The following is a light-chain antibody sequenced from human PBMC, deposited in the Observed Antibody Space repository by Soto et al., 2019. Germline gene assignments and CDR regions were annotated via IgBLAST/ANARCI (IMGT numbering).Light chain of an antibody. V-gene: IGKV1-5*01. CDR3: KQYNSYWT. CDR2: DAS. J-gene: IGKJ1*01. CDR1: QSISRW. Sequence: IQLTQSPSTLSASLGATVTMTCRASQSISRWLSWYQQKAGKAPKLLIYDASTLQTGVASRFSGSMSGTEFTLTITGLQPDDSATYYCKQYNSYWTFGPGTKVDIK.